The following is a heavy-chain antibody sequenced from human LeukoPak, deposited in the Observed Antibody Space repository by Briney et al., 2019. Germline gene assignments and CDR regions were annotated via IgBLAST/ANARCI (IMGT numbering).Heavy chain of an antibody. J-gene: IGHJ1*01. CDR3: AKEPTPYSSGWYFQH. Sequence: GGSLRLSCAASGFTFSNYGMQWVRQAPGKGLEWVAVISHDGGTTFYAGSVKGRFTISRDNSKNTLNLQMYSLTPEDTAVYYCAKEPTPYSSGWYFQHWGQGTLVTVSS. V-gene: IGHV3-30*18. D-gene: IGHD6-25*01. CDR1: GFTFSNYG. CDR2: ISHDGGTT.